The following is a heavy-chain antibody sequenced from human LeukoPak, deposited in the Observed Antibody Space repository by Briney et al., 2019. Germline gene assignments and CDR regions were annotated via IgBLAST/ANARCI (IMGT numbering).Heavy chain of an antibody. V-gene: IGHV4-34*01. D-gene: IGHD6-13*01. Sequence: SETLSLTCAVYGGSFSGYYWSWIRQPPGKGLEWIGEINHSGSTNYNPSLKSRVTISVDTSKNQFSLKLSSVTAADTAVYYCARVRWYSSSSRWGQGTLVTVSS. J-gene: IGHJ4*02. CDR3: ARVRWYSSSSR. CDR1: GGSFSGYY. CDR2: INHSGST.